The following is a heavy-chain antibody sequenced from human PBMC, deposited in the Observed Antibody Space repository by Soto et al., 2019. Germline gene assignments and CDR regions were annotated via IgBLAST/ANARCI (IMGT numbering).Heavy chain of an antibody. CDR3: ARDGIVLMVYAGYYYGMDV. Sequence: QVQLQQWGAGLLKPSETLSLTCAVYGGSFSGYYWSWIRQPPGKGLEWIGEINHSGSTNYNPSLKSRVTISVDTSKNQFSLKLSSVTAADTAVYYCARDGIVLMVYAGYYYGMDVWGQGTTVTVSS. CDR2: INHSGST. V-gene: IGHV4-34*01. J-gene: IGHJ6*02. D-gene: IGHD2-8*01. CDR1: GGSFSGYY.